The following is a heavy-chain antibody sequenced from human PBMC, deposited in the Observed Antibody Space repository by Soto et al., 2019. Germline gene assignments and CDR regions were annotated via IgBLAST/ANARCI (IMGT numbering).Heavy chain of an antibody. J-gene: IGHJ6*03. CDR3: ARVRAPNYYGSGSYRNYYMDV. V-gene: IGHV4-59*01. Sequence: SETLSLTCTVSGGSISSYYWSWIRQPPGKGLEWIGYIYYSGSTNYNPSLKSRVTISVDTSKNQFSLKLSSVTAADTAVYYCARVRAPNYYGSGSYRNYYMDVWGKGTTVTVSS. CDR1: GGSISSYY. D-gene: IGHD3-10*01. CDR2: IYYSGST.